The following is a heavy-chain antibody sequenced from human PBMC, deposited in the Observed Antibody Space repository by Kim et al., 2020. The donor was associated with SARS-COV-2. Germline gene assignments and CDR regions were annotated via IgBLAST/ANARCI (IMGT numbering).Heavy chain of an antibody. D-gene: IGHD4-17*01. Sequence: GGSLRLSCAASGFTFSSYCMSWVRQAPGKGLEWVANIKQDGSEKYYVDSVKGRFTISRDNAKNSLYLQMNSLRAEDTAVYYCAREGGGYGDYEFLGYDYWGQGTLVTVSS. CDR3: AREGGGYGDYEFLGYDY. CDR2: IKQDGSEK. V-gene: IGHV3-7*01. CDR1: GFTFSSYC. J-gene: IGHJ4*02.